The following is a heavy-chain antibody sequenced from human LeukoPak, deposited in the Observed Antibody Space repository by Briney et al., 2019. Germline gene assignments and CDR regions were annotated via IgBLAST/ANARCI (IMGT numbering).Heavy chain of an antibody. CDR2: IIPIFGTA. J-gene: IGHJ6*02. CDR1: GYTFPSYF. V-gene: IGHV1-69*13. D-gene: IGHD3-22*01. CDR3: ASYDSSGYQYYYYYYGMDV. Sequence: GASVKVSCKASGYTFPSYFMHWVRQAPGQGLEWMGGIIPIFGTANYAQKFQGRVTITADESTSTAYMELSSLRSEDTAVYYCASYDSSGYQYYYYYYGMDVWGQGTTVTVSS.